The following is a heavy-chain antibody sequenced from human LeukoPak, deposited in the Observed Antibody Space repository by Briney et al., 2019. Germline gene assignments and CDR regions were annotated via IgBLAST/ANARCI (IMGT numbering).Heavy chain of an antibody. CDR1: GFTFSSYG. Sequence: GGTLRLSCAASGFTFSSYGMSWVRQAPGKGLEWVSAISGSGGSTYYADSVKGRFTISRDNSKNTLYLQMNSLRAEDTAVYYCAKDVDIVATTQIDYWGQGTLVTVSS. D-gene: IGHD5-12*01. CDR2: ISGSGGST. J-gene: IGHJ4*02. V-gene: IGHV3-23*01. CDR3: AKDVDIVATTQIDY.